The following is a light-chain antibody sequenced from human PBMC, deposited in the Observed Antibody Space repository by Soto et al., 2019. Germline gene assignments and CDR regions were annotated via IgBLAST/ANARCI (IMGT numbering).Light chain of an antibody. J-gene: IGKJ3*01. CDR2: AAS. V-gene: IGKV1-27*01. CDR1: QDINNY. Sequence: DIHLTQSPSSLSASVGDRVTITCRASQDINNYFAWYQHKPVKVPKPLLYAASTLRSGVPSRFSGSGSGTDCTLSSSSLPPEDVATYYWQNYNSVPPVTFGPGTKVDV. CDR3: QNYNSVPPVT.